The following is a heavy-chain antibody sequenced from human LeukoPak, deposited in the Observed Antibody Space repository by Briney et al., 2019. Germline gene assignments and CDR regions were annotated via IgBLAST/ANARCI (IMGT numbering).Heavy chain of an antibody. CDR3: AKDGRYFSSAICEDFDY. D-gene: IGHD2-2*01. Sequence: GRSLRLSCAASGFTFSTYCTSWVRQAPGKVLEWVSSISDSGDSTQYADSVKGRFTISRDNSKRPRFVQMNSVRAEDTAVYFCAKDGRYFSSAICEDFDYWGQGTLVSVSS. CDR2: ISDSGDST. CDR1: GFTFSTYC. J-gene: IGHJ4*02. V-gene: IGHV3-23*01.